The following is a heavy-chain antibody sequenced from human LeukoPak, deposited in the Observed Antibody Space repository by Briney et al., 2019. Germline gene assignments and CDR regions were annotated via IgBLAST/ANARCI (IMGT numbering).Heavy chain of an antibody. Sequence: SETLSLTCTVSGGSISSSSYYWGWIRQPPGKGLEWIGSIYYSGSTYYNPSLKSRVTISVDTSKNQFSLKLSSVTAADTAVYYCARDQKGYGDYVPTDYWGQGTLVTVSS. CDR1: GGSISSSSYY. CDR2: IYYSGST. CDR3: ARDQKGYGDYVPTDY. D-gene: IGHD4-17*01. V-gene: IGHV4-39*07. J-gene: IGHJ4*02.